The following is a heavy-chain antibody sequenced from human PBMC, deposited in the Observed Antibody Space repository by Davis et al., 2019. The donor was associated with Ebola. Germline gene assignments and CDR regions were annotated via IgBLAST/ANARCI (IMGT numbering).Heavy chain of an antibody. J-gene: IGHJ4*02. CDR1: GGSFSGYY. CDR3: ARAKWRDSRLTLGY. V-gene: IGHV4-34*01. CDR2: INHSGST. Sequence: MPSETLSLTCAVYGGSFSGYYWSWIRQPPGKGLEWIGEINHSGSTNYNPSLKSRVTISVDTSKNQFSLKLSSVTAADTAVYYCARAKWRDSRLTLGYWGQGTLVTVSS. D-gene: IGHD5-12*01.